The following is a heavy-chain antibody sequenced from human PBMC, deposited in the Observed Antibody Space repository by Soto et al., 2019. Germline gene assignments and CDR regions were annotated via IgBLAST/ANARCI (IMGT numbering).Heavy chain of an antibody. V-gene: IGHV2-5*02. CDR1: GFSLSTSGVG. Sequence: SGPTLVNPPQTLTLTCTFSGFSLSTSGVGVGWLRQPPGKALEWLALIYWDDDKLYSPSLKSRLTITKDTSKNQVVLTMTNMDPVDTATYYCAHTVFNASGSYYNVPNFDFWGQGTLVTVSS. CDR2: IYWDDDK. CDR3: AHTVFNASGSYYNVPNFDF. J-gene: IGHJ4*02. D-gene: IGHD3-10*01.